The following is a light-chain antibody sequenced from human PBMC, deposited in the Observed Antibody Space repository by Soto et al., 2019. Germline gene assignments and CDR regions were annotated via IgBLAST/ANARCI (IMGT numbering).Light chain of an antibody. Sequence: QSVLTQPASVSGSPGQSITISCTGTSSDVGGYNYVSWYQQHPGKAPKLMIYDVTNRPSGVSNRFSGSKSGNTASLSISGLQAEDEAEYYCSSYTTTGTPWVFGGGTKLTVL. CDR3: SSYTTTGTPWV. V-gene: IGLV2-14*01. CDR1: SSDVGGYNY. J-gene: IGLJ3*02. CDR2: DVT.